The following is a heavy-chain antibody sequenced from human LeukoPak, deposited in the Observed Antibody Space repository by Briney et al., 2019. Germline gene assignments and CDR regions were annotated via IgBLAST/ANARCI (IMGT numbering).Heavy chain of an antibody. J-gene: IGHJ4*02. CDR1: GGSVSSGSYY. CDR2: IYTSGST. D-gene: IGHD5-18*01. Sequence: SETLSLTCTVSGGSVSSGSYYWSWIRQHAGKGLEWIGRIYTSGSTNYNPSLKSPVTISVDTSKNQFSLKLSSVTAADTAVYYCARDVDTAMAPSNWGQGTLVTVSS. CDR3: ARDVDTAMAPSN. V-gene: IGHV4-61*02.